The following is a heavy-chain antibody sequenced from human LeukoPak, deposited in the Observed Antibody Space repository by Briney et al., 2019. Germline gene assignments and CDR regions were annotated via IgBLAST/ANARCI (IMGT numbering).Heavy chain of an antibody. J-gene: IGHJ4*02. CDR1: GGTFSSYA. D-gene: IGHD3-9*01. CDR3: ARQAIYDILTGLLDY. Sequence: PGASVKVSCKASGGTFSSYAISWVRQAPGQGLEWMGRIIPIFGTANYAQKFQGRVTITTDESTSTAYMELSSLRSEDTAVYYCARQAIYDILTGLLDYWGQGTLVTVSS. CDR2: IIPIFGTA. V-gene: IGHV1-69*05.